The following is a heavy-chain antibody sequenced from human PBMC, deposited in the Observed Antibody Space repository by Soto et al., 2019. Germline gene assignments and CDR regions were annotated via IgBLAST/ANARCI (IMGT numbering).Heavy chain of an antibody. CDR3: VKRGRNWGAFDF. Sequence: VQLLESGGDLVQPGGSLRLSCVASGFILNNYAMSWVRQAPGKGLEWVSTIGGTDGEREGVPWYEDSVKGRFTISRDSSANTLFLHMDNLRAEDSSLYYCVKRGRNWGAFDFWGQGTTVVVSS. J-gene: IGHJ3*01. CDR2: IGGTDGEREGVP. D-gene: IGHD7-27*01. V-gene: IGHV3-23*01. CDR1: GFILNNYA.